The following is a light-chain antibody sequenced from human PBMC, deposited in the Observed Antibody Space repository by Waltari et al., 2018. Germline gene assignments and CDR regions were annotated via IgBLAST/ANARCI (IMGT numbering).Light chain of an antibody. Sequence: QSALTQPASVSGSPGQSITISCTGTSSDIASYHLGSWYQQHPGKAPKLIIYEANKRPSGVSSRFSGSKSGNTASLTISGPQAEDEANYYCYAYAGTRGVFGTGTKVTVL. CDR1: SSDIASYHL. V-gene: IGLV2-23*01. CDR3: YAYAGTRGV. J-gene: IGLJ1*01. CDR2: EAN.